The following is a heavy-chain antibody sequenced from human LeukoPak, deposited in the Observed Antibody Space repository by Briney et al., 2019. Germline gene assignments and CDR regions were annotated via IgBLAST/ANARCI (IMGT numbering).Heavy chain of an antibody. CDR2: IYHSGST. Sequence: SETLSLTCVVSGGSISSNNWWSWVRQPPGKGLEWIGEIYHSGSTNYNPSLKSRVTISVDTSKNQFSLKLSSVTAADTAVYYCASNRGGYFDWVEAFDIWGQGTMVTVSS. V-gene: IGHV4-4*02. CDR1: GGSISSNNW. D-gene: IGHD3-9*01. J-gene: IGHJ3*02. CDR3: ASNRGGYFDWVEAFDI.